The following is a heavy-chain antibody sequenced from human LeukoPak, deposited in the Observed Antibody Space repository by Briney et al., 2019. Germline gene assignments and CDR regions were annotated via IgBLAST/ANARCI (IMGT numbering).Heavy chain of an antibody. CDR1: GGSISSYY. D-gene: IGHD3-22*01. V-gene: IGHV4-4*07. CDR2: IYTSGST. CDR3: ARDYYDSSGYYYSGGALDI. J-gene: IGHJ3*02. Sequence: SETLSLTCTVSGGSISSYYWSWIRQPAGKGLEWIGRIYTSGSTNYNPSLKSRVTMSVDTSKNQFSLKLSSVTAADTAVYYCARDYYDSSGYYYSGGALDIWGQGTMVTVSS.